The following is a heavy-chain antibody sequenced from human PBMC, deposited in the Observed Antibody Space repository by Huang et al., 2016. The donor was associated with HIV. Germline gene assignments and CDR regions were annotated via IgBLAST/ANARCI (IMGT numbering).Heavy chain of an antibody. CDR3: ATEGLWGEGNTLDY. D-gene: IGHD3-10*01. Sequence: QVQLTQSGAEVKKPGASVKVSCKISGDTLTESSMHWVRHAPGKGVEWMGSFNPEDGERVYAQRFQGRVTMTEDTTTDTAYLELSSLRSEDTAVYYCATEGLWGEGNTLDYWGQGTLVTVSS. J-gene: IGHJ4*02. V-gene: IGHV1-24*01. CDR1: GDTLTESS. CDR2: FNPEDGER.